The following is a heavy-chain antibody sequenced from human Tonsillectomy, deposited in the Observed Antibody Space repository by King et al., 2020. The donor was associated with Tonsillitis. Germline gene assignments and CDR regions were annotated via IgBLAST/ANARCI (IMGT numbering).Heavy chain of an antibody. CDR3: ARYGGGSFDY. CDR1: GFTFSSYD. V-gene: IGHV3-21*01. D-gene: IGHD3-10*01. J-gene: IGHJ4*02. CDR2: IDSSSSHI. Sequence: VQLVESGGGLVKPGGSLRLSCAASGFTFSSYDLNWVRRAPGKGLEWVSSIDSSSSHIYYADSGKGRFTISRDNAKNSLYMQMNSLRGEDTAVYYWARYGGGSFDYWGQGTLVTVSS.